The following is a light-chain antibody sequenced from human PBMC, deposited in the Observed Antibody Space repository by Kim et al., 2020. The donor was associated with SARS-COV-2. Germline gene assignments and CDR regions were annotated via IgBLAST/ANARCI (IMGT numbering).Light chain of an antibody. CDR3: QQYNNWPLLLT. Sequence: PGERATLSCKASQSVGSNFAWYQQKPGWAPRLLIYGASTRATGIPARFSGSGSGTEFTLTISSLLSEDYAIYYCQQYNNWPLLLTFGGGTKVDIK. CDR2: GAS. V-gene: IGKV3-15*01. J-gene: IGKJ4*01. CDR1: QSVGSN.